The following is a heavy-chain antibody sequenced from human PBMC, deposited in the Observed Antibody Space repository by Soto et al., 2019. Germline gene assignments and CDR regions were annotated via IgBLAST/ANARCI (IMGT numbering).Heavy chain of an antibody. J-gene: IGHJ4*02. V-gene: IGHV1-18*01. CDR1: GYTFPTST. D-gene: IGHD4-17*01. Sequence: QLVQSGAEAKNPGGSVKVSCKASGYTFPTSTISWVRQAPGQGLEWMGWIKAYSGNTNYAQKLQGRVTMTTDTSTNTAYMELRSLTTDDTAIYYCAIADYGDDDYWGQGTRVTVSS. CDR3: AIADYGDDDY. CDR2: IKAYSGNT.